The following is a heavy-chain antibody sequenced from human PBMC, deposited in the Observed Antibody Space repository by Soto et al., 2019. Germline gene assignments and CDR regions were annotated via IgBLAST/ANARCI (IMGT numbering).Heavy chain of an antibody. D-gene: IGHD1-20*01. CDR2: IYASGST. V-gene: IGHV3-53*01. Sequence: GGSLRLSCAASGFTVSHNYMSWVRQAPGRGLEWVSVIYASGSTYYADSVKGRFTISRDDSKNTLYLQMNSLRAEDTAVYYCARGITGTTFDYWGQGTLDTVSS. J-gene: IGHJ4*02. CDR3: ARGITGTTFDY. CDR1: GFTVSHNY.